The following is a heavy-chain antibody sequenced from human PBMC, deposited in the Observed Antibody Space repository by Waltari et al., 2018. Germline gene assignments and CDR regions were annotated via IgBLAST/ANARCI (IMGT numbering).Heavy chain of an antibody. V-gene: IGHV4-59*11. CDR1: GGSISRHS. CDR2: IYYSGST. J-gene: IGHJ3*02. CDR3: ARGIRIAVAGPNAFDI. D-gene: IGHD6-19*01. Sequence: QVQLQESGPGLVKPSETLSLTCTVSGGSISRHSWSWIRQPPGKGLEWIGYIYYSGSTNYNPSLKSRVTISVDTSKNQFSLKLSSVTAADTAVYYCARGIRIAVAGPNAFDIWGQGTMVTVSS.